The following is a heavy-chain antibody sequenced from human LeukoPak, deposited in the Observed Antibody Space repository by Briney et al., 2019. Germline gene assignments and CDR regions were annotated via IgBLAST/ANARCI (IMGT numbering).Heavy chain of an antibody. CDR1: GYTFTSHH. J-gene: IGHJ3*02. CDR2: INPSGGST. CDR3: ARGLQENLAWLTAFSAFDI. Sequence: ASVKVSCKASGYTFTSHHMHWVRQAPGQGLEWMGIINPSGGSTNYAQKVQGRVTMTTDTSTSTAYMELRSLRSDDTAVYYCARGLQENLAWLTAFSAFDIWGQGTMVTVSS. V-gene: IGHV1-46*01. D-gene: IGHD6-19*01.